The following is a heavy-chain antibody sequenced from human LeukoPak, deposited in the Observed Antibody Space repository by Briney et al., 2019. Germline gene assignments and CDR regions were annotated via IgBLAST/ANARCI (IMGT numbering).Heavy chain of an antibody. CDR2: ISGSGGAT. CDR3: VRGVPKTSYYYYYMDV. J-gene: IGHJ6*03. CDR1: GFNFSNYD. Sequence: GGSLRLSCAASGFNFSNYDMSWVRQAPGKGPEWVSEISGSGGATYYVDSVKGRFTISRDNAKNSLYLQMNSLRAEDTAVYYCVRGVPKTSYYYYYMDVWGKGTTVTVSS. V-gene: IGHV3-23*01. D-gene: IGHD4-11*01.